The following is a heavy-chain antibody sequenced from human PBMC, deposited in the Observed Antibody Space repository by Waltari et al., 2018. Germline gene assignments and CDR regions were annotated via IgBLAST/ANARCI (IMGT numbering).Heavy chain of an antibody. CDR3: AKAGGIYNYPLDP. CDR1: GYPFNNYG. Sequence: QVEESGGGVVQPGGSLRLSCVASGYPFNNYGMHWVRQAPGKGLEGLAVICSDGSGKYYADSVKGRFTMSRDNSKNMVYLQMNSLRPEDTAVYYCAKAGGIYNYPLDPWGQGTLVTVSS. CDR2: ICSDGSGK. D-gene: IGHD1-26*01. J-gene: IGHJ5*02. V-gene: IGHV3-30*18.